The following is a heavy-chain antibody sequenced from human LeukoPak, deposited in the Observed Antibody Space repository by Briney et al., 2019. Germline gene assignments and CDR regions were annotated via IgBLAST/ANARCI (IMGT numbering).Heavy chain of an antibody. CDR3: AKDRPISE. CDR1: GFTFSNYG. J-gene: IGHJ4*02. CDR2: ISYDGSNK. D-gene: IGHD2-21*01. Sequence: GGSLRLSCAASGFTFSNYGMHWVRQAPGKGLEWVAVISYDGSNKYYADSVKGRFTISRDNSKNTLYLQMNSLRAEDTAVYYCAKDRPISEWGQGTLVTVSS. V-gene: IGHV3-30*18.